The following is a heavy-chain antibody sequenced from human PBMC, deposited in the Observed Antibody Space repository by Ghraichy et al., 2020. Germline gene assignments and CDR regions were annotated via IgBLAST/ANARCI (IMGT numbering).Heavy chain of an antibody. D-gene: IGHD2-8*01. CDR1: GGSISSSSSY. V-gene: IGHV4-39*01. CDR3: ARQEGMVYFDF. CDR2: IYYSGST. Sequence: SETLSLTCTVSGGSISSSSSYWAWIRQPPGKGLEWIGNIYYSGSTYYSPSLKSRATTSADTSKNQFSLKLSSVTAADTTVYYCARQEGMVYFDFWGQGTLVTVSS. J-gene: IGHJ4*02.